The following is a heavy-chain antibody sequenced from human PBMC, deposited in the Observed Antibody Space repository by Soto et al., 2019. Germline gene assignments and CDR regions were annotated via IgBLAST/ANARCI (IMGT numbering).Heavy chain of an antibody. CDR2: LSSSSSYT. Sequence: GSLRLSCAASGFTFSDYYMSWIRQAPGKGLEWVSYLSSSSSYTNYADSVKGRFTISRDNAKNSLYLQMNSLRAEDTAVYYCASFDYGDYKLDYWGQGTLVTVSS. D-gene: IGHD4-17*01. V-gene: IGHV3-11*06. CDR3: ASFDYGDYKLDY. J-gene: IGHJ4*02. CDR1: GFTFSDYY.